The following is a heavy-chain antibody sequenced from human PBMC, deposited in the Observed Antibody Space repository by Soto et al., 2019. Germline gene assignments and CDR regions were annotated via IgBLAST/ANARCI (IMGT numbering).Heavy chain of an antibody. D-gene: IGHD6-6*01. J-gene: IGHJ6*02. V-gene: IGHV5-10-1*01. Sequence: PGGSRKSPCKGLESNLAVYCISWVRKMPGKALEWMGRIDPSNSYTKYSPSFQGHVTISADKSINTAYLQWSSLKASDTAMYYCARHRIAALTDHYGMDVWGQGTTVTVSS. CDR3: ARHRIAALTDHYGMDV. CDR2: IDPSNSYT. CDR1: ESNLAVYC.